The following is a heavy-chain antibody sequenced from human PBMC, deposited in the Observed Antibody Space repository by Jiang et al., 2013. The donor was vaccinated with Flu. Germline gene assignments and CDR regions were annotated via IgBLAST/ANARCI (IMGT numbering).Heavy chain of an antibody. CDR2: IYYTGST. CDR3: ARAVAGYYYRMDV. J-gene: IGHJ6*02. CDR1: DDSTTSYY. V-gene: IGHV4-59*01. Sequence: PGLVKPSGTLSLTCTVSDDSTTSYYWIWIRQPPGKGLEWIGNIYYTGSTNYNPALRSRVTMSVDTSKNQFSLRLRSVTAADTAVYYCARAVAGYYYRMDVWGQGTTVTVSS. D-gene: IGHD6-19*01.